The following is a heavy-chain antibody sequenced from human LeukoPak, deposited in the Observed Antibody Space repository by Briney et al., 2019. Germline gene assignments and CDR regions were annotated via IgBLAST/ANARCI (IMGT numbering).Heavy chain of an antibody. V-gene: IGHV3-23*01. CDR3: AKALCAIVDGCYYFDY. CDR1: VFTVRSNY. D-gene: IGHD1-26*01. Sequence: GGSLRLSCAASVFTVRSNYMSWVRQAPGKGLEWVSAISGSGGSTYYADSVKGRFTISRDNSKNTLYLQMNSLRAEDTAVYYCAKALCAIVDGCYYFDYWGQGTLVTVSS. CDR2: ISGSGGST. J-gene: IGHJ4*02.